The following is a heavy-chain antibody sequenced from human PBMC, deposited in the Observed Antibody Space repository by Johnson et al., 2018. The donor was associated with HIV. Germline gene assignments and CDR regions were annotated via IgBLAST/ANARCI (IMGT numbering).Heavy chain of an antibody. CDR3: ARRRRYGDYFADAFDI. Sequence: LVESGGGVVQPGRSLRLSCAASGFTFSSYDMHWVRQATGKGLEWVSAIGTAGDTYYPGSVKGRFTISRENAKNSLYLQMNSLRAEDTALYYCARRRRYGDYFADAFDIWGQGTMVTVSS. D-gene: IGHD4-17*01. CDR2: IGTAGDT. CDR1: GFTFSSYD. V-gene: IGHV3-13*01. J-gene: IGHJ3*02.